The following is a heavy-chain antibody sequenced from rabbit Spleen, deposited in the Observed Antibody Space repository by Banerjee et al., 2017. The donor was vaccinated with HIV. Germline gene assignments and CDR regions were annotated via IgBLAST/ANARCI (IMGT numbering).Heavy chain of an antibody. CDR1: GFDLSSYYY. Sequence: QSLEEYGGDLVKPGASLTLTCTASGFDLSSYYYMCWVRQAPGKGLEWIACINTITGKSVYASWAKGRFIMSRTSSTTVTLQMTSLTAADTATYFCARDLVAVIGWNFNLWGPGTLVTVS. CDR2: INTITGKS. D-gene: IGHD1-1*01. CDR3: ARDLVAVIGWNFNL. V-gene: IGHV1S40*01. J-gene: IGHJ4*01.